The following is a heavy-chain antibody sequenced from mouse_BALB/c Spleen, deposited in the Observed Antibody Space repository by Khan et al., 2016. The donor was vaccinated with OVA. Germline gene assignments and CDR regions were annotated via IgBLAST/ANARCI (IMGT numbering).Heavy chain of an antibody. CDR3: TRHCDVAWFTY. J-gene: IGHJ3*01. D-gene: IGHD2-13*01. Sequence: EVQLQQSGPELMKPGASVKISCKASGYSFTSYYIHWVMRSHGKNLVWIGYIIPFSGGTTYNQTFKGKATLTLDKSYSPAYINLSNLTSEDSAAYYGTRHCDVAWFTYWGQGTLVTVSA. CDR2: IIPFSGGT. V-gene: IGHV1-31*01. CDR1: GYSFTSYY.